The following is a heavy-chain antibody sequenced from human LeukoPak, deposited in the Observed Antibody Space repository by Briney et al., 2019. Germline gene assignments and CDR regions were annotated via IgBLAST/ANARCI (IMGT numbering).Heavy chain of an antibody. Sequence: ASVKVSCKASGYTFTGYYMHWVRQAPGQGLEWMGIINPSGGSTSYAQKFQGRVTMTRDTSTSTVYMELSSLRSEDTAVYYCASFTGSSRAFGEFEPWGQGTLVTVSS. CDR2: INPSGGST. CDR3: ASFTGSSRAFGEFEP. CDR1: GYTFTGYY. V-gene: IGHV1-46*01. J-gene: IGHJ5*02. D-gene: IGHD3-10*01.